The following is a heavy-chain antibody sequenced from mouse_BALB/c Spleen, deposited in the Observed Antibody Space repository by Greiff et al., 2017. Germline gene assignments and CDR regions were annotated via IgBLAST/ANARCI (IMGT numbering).Heavy chain of an antibody. V-gene: IGHV5-6-5*01. CDR2: ISSGGST. D-gene: IGHD1-2*01. CDR3: ASFTTATGFAY. Sequence: EVMLVESGGGLVKPGGSLKLSCAASGFTFSSYAMSWVRQTPEKRLEWVASISSGGSTYYPDSVKGRFTISRDNARNILYLQMSSMRSEDTAMYYCASFTTATGFAYWGQGTLVTVSA. J-gene: IGHJ3*01. CDR1: GFTFSSYA.